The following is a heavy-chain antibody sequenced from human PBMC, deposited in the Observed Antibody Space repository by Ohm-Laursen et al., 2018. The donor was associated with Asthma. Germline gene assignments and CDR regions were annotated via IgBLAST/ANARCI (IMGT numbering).Heavy chain of an antibody. Sequence: SETLSLTCTVSGDSISSGNNYWSWIRQHPGKGLEWIGYTYYSGITYSNPSLRSRVSISVDTSKNQFSLKLSPVTAADTAVYYCARGTFYYESTGYYFFDHWGQGALVTVSS. CDR2: TYYSGIT. CDR1: GDSISSGNNY. J-gene: IGHJ4*02. D-gene: IGHD3-22*01. CDR3: ARGTFYYESTGYYFFDH. V-gene: IGHV4-31*03.